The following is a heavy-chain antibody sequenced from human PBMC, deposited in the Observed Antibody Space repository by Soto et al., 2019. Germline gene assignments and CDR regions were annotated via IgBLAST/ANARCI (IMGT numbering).Heavy chain of an antibody. CDR1: GFSLSTAGVH. J-gene: IGHJ4*02. V-gene: IGHV2-5*02. D-gene: IGHD3-3*01. Sequence: QITLKESGPTLVKPTQTLTLTCTFSGFSLSTAGVHVGWIRQHPGKALEWLAFIFWDDDKRYSPSLKSRLTITKDTYRNQVVLTMTNMDPVDTAKYYCAHRFVVLSGYLNWGQGTLVTVSS. CDR2: IFWDDDK. CDR3: AHRFVVLSGYLN.